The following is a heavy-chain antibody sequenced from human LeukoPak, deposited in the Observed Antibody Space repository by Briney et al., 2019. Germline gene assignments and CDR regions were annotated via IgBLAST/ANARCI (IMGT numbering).Heavy chain of an antibody. CDR2: INSGGST. CDR1: GFTVSSNY. CDR3: ARLDDMAFDY. D-gene: IGHD3-22*01. J-gene: IGHJ4*02. V-gene: IGHV3-53*01. Sequence: GGSLRLSCAASGFTVSSNYMTWVRQAPGKGLEWVSVINSGGSTYYEDSVKGRFTISRDNSKNTLYLQMNSLRAEDTAVYYCARLDDMAFDYWGQGTLVTVSS.